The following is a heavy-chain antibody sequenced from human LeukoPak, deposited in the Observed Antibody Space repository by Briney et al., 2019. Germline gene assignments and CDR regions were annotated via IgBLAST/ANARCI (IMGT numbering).Heavy chain of an antibody. Sequence: GGSLRLSCAASGFTVSNNYMSWVRQAPGKGLGWVSTISTSSSYIYYADSVKGRFTISRDNGKNSLYLQMSSLRAEDTAVYYCARSKVAGTSDYWGQGTLVAVSS. CDR3: ARSKVAGTSDY. CDR1: GFTVSNNY. D-gene: IGHD6-19*01. J-gene: IGHJ4*02. V-gene: IGHV3-21*01. CDR2: ISTSSSYI.